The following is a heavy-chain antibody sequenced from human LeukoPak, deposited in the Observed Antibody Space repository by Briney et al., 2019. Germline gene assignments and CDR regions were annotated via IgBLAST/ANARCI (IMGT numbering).Heavy chain of an antibody. D-gene: IGHD1-26*01. CDR1: GFTFSSYW. V-gene: IGHV3-74*01. J-gene: IGHJ4*02. CDR3: ARVKDSGSYFGFDY. CDR2: INSDGSST. Sequence: GGSLRLSCAASGFTFSSYWMHWVRHAPGKGLVWVSRINSDGSSTSYADSVKGRFTISRDNAKNTLYLQMNSLRAEDTAVYYCARVKDSGSYFGFDYWGQGTLVTVSS.